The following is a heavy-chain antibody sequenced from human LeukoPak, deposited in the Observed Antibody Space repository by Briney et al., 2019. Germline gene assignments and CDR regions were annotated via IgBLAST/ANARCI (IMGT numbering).Heavy chain of an antibody. CDR3: ARDRANWNTLPDY. V-gene: IGHV1-69*05. J-gene: IGHJ4*02. CDR2: IIPIFGTA. CDR1: GGTFSSYA. Sequence: GASVKVSCKASGGTFSSYAISWVRQAPGQGLEWMRGIIPIFGTASYAQKFQGRVTMTRDTSTSTVYMELSSLRSEDTAVYYCARDRANWNTLPDYWGQGTLVTVSS. D-gene: IGHD1/OR15-1a*01.